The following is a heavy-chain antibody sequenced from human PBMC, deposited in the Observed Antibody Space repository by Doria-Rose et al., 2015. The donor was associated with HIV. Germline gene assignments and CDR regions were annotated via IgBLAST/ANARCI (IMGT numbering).Heavy chain of an antibody. D-gene: IGHD3-16*01. CDR2: IIWDSGEQ. CDR1: GFSFESYA. V-gene: IGHV3-9*01. J-gene: IGHJ3*01. Sequence: VQLVQSGGGLVQPGRSLRLSCVGSGFSFESYAMHWVRLAPWKFLDLVAAIIWDSGEQGNADSVEGRFTITRGNARTAVCLEMLSLSLGDTALCYLFVGFMFVTLYYFFSYVWLFD. CDR3: FVGFMFVTLYYFFSYVWLFD.